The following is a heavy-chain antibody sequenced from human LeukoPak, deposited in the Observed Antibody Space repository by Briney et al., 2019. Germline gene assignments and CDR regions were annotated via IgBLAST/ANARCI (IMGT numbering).Heavy chain of an antibody. CDR1: SYSMSSGNY. J-gene: IGHJ6*03. CDR2: IHHSGRT. CDR3: ARDLARESYFYYMDV. V-gene: IGHV4-38-2*02. Sequence: SETLSLTCAVSSYSMSSGNYWGWTRPPPGKGLEWIGSIHHSGRTYYNPSLKSRVTISVDTSKDQFSLKLSSVTAADTAVYYCARDLARESYFYYMDVWGKGTTVTVSS.